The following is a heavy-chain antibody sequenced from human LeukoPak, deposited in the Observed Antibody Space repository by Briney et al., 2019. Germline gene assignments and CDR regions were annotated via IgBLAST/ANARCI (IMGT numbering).Heavy chain of an antibody. CDR1: GGSISSYY. J-gene: IGHJ4*02. CDR2: IYYSGST. D-gene: IGHD5-18*01. Sequence: PSGTLSLTCAVSGGSISSYYWSWIRQPPGKGLEWIGYIYYSGSTNYNPSLKSRVTISVDTSKNQFSLKLSSVTAADTAVYYCARHMGGYSYAIFDYWGQGTLVTVSS. V-gene: IGHV4-59*08. CDR3: ARHMGGYSYAIFDY.